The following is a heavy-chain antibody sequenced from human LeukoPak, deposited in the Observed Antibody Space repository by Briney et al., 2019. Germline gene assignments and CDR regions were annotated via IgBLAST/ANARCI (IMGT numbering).Heavy chain of an antibody. J-gene: IGHJ4*02. V-gene: IGHV3-7*01. CDR2: INQDGSAK. CDR1: GFIFSSYW. CDR3: AAAPNYYDSRGYYPPHFDY. D-gene: IGHD3-22*01. Sequence: GGSLRLSCAASGFIFSSYWMSWVRQAPGKGLEWVANINQDGSAKYYVDSVKGRFTISRDNAKNSLYLQMGSLRAEDTAVYYCAAAPNYYDSRGYYPPHFDYWGQGTLVTVSS.